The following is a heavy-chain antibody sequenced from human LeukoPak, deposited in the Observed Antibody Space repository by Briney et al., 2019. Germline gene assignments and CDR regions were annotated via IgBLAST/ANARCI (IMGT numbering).Heavy chain of an antibody. Sequence: SETLSLTCTVSGGSISSGDYYWSWIRQPPGKGLEWIGYIYYSGITYYNLSLRSRFIISVDTSKNQFSLKLSSVTAADTAVYYCARGQWFRAFWSRGTPVTVSS. CDR1: GGSISSGDYY. D-gene: IGHD3-10*01. J-gene: IGHJ4*02. CDR3: ARGQWFRAF. CDR2: IYYSGIT. V-gene: IGHV4-30-4*08.